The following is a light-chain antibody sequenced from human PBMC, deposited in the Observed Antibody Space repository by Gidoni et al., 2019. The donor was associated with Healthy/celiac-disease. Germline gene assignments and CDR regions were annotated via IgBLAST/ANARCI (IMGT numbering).Light chain of an antibody. Sequence: ELVLTQSPGTLSLSPGERDTLACRASQSVSSSYLAGYQQKPGQAPRPLIYGASSRATGIPDRLSGSGSETDFTLTISRLEPEDFAVYYCQQYGSSPITFGPGTKVDIK. J-gene: IGKJ3*01. V-gene: IGKV3-20*01. CDR3: QQYGSSPIT. CDR2: GAS. CDR1: QSVSSSY.